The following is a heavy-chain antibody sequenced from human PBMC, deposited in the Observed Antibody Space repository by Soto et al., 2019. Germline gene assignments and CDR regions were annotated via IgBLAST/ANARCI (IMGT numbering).Heavy chain of an antibody. V-gene: IGHV4-31*03. J-gene: IGHJ5*02. Sequence: QVQLQESGPGLVKPSQTLSLTCTVSGGSISSGGYYWSWIRQHPGRGLEWIGYIYYSGSTYYNPSLKSRVTISVDTSKNQFSLKLSSVTAADTAVYYCARYIAAARPNWFDPWGQGTLVTVSS. CDR3: ARYIAAARPNWFDP. CDR2: IYYSGST. CDR1: GGSISSGGYY. D-gene: IGHD6-13*01.